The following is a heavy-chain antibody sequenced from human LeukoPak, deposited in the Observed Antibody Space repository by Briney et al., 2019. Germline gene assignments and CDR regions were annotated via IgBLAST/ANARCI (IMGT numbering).Heavy chain of an antibody. CDR2: TSGTTGDT. Sequence: PGGSLRPSCAASGLTFITSPMNWVRQAPGKGLEWVSTSGTTGDTYYADSVKGRFTISRDNSKNTLYLQMTSLRAEDTALYYCATKTPGNYPYDYWGQGTLVIVSP. D-gene: IGHD3-22*01. CDR1: GLTFITSP. J-gene: IGHJ4*02. V-gene: IGHV3-23*01. CDR3: ATKTPGNYPYDY.